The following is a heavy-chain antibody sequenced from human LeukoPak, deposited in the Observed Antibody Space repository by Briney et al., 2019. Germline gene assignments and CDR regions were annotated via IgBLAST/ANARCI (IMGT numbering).Heavy chain of an antibody. D-gene: IGHD1-7*01. CDR3: ARHFSPLELQGPENAFDI. J-gene: IGHJ3*02. CDR2: INHSGST. Sequence: PSETLSLTCAVYGGSFSGYYWSWIRQPPGKGLEWIGEINHSGSTNYNPSLKSRVTISVDTSKNQFSLKLSSVTAADTAVYYCARHFSPLELQGPENAFDIWGQGTMVTVSS. CDR1: GGSFSGYY. V-gene: IGHV4-34*01.